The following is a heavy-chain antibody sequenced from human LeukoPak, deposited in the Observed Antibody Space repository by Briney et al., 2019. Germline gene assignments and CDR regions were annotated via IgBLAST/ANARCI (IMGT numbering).Heavy chain of an antibody. CDR3: ASDRVFYGLDV. Sequence: GGSLRLSCAASGFTFSSYWMHWVRHAPGKGLMWVSRIKSDGSETSYADSVKGRFTISRDNARNTLYLQMNSLRPEDTAIYYCASDRVFYGLDVWGQGTTVTVSS. CDR2: IKSDGSET. V-gene: IGHV3-74*01. J-gene: IGHJ6*02. CDR1: GFTFSSYW.